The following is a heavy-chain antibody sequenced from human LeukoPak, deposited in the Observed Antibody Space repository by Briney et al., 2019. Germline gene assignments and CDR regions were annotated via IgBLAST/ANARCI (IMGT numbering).Heavy chain of an antibody. CDR3: ASDRVFYGLDV. Sequence: GGSLRLSCAASGFTFSSYWMHWVRHAPGKGLMWVSRIKSDGSETSYADSVKGRFTISRDNARNTLYLQMNSLRPEDTAIYYCASDRVFYGLDVWGQGTTVTVSS. CDR2: IKSDGSET. V-gene: IGHV3-74*01. J-gene: IGHJ6*02. CDR1: GFTFSSYW.